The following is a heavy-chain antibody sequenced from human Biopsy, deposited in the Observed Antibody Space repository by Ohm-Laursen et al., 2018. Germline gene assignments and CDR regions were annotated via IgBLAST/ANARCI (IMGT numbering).Heavy chain of an antibody. V-gene: IGHV1-69*06. CDR2: IIPTFDTP. J-gene: IGHJ5*02. Sequence: SSVKVSCKASGGTFSSYVISWVRQAPGQGLEWMGRIIPTFDTPTYAPDFQGRVTFAADKSTGTAHLDLRSLRSEDTAVYYCAGGAAKGNPYDHWGQGTLVTVSS. CDR3: AGGAAKGNPYDH. D-gene: IGHD3-10*01. CDR1: GGTFSSYV.